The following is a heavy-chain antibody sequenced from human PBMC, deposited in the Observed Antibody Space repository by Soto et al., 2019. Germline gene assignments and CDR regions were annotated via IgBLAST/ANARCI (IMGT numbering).Heavy chain of an antibody. D-gene: IGHD4-4*01. Sequence: GGSLRLSCAASGFTFSSYAMHWVRQAPGKGLEWVAVISYDGNNKYYADSVKGRFTISRDNSKNTLYLQMNSLRAEDTAVCYCARSIHHSVTSPLAYWGQGSLVTVSS. V-gene: IGHV3-30-3*01. CDR2: ISYDGNNK. CDR1: GFTFSSYA. CDR3: ARSIHHSVTSPLAY. J-gene: IGHJ4*02.